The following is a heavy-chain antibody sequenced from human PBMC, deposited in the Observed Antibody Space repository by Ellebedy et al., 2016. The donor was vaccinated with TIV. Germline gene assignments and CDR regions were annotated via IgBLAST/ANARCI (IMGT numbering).Heavy chain of an antibody. Sequence: GESLKISCAPSGFTVSSNYMSWVRQAPGKGLEWVSVIYSGDGTYYSDSVKDRFTISRDNSKNTLYLQMNSLRPEDTAVYYCARADYGDPFDYWGQGTLVTVSS. J-gene: IGHJ4*02. CDR3: ARADYGDPFDY. D-gene: IGHD4-17*01. CDR1: GFTVSSNY. CDR2: IYSGDGT. V-gene: IGHV3-66*01.